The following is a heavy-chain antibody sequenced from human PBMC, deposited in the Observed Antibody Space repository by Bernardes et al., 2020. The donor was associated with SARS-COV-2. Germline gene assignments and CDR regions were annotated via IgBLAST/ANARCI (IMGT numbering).Heavy chain of an antibody. V-gene: IGHV3-23*01. D-gene: IGHD3-10*01. Sequence: GGSLRLSCAASGFTFSSYAMSWVRQTPGKGLEWVSGLSGSGGRTYSADSVKGRFTISRDNSKNTLYLQMNSLRAEDTAVYYCAKDMVRGALGYYFDYWGQGTLVTVSS. CDR2: LSGSGGRT. CDR1: GFTFSSYA. J-gene: IGHJ4*02. CDR3: AKDMVRGALGYYFDY.